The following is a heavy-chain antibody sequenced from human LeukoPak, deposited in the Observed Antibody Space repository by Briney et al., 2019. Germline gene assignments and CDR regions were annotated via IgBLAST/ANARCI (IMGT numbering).Heavy chain of an antibody. CDR2: ISHDGSYK. CDR1: GFMFSNHA. D-gene: IGHD2-15*01. J-gene: IGHJ4*02. CDR3: ARDRRANTLVVVAIDN. Sequence: PGGSLRLSCAASGFMFSNHAMHWVRQAPGKGLEWVAVISHDGSYKIHADSVKDRFTISRVNSENTLYLQLNNVRTDDTALYCCARDRRANTLVVVAIDNWGQGTLVTVSS. V-gene: IGHV3-30*04.